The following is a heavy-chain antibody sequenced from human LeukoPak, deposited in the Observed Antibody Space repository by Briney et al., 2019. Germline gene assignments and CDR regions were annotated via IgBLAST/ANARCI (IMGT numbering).Heavy chain of an antibody. CDR3: ARVMWGSGYYYYYGMDV. CDR2: ISSSSSSYI. V-gene: IGHV3-21*01. CDR1: GFTFSSYS. J-gene: IGHJ6*02. D-gene: IGHD2-15*01. Sequence: GGSLRLSCAASGFTFSSYSMNWVRQAPEKGLEWVSSISSSSSSYIYYADSVKGRFTISRDNAKNSLYLQMNSLRAEDTAVYYCARVMWGSGYYYYYGMDVWGQGTTVTVSS.